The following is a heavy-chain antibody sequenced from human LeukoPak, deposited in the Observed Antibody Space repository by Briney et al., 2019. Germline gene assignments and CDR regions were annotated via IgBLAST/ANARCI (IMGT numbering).Heavy chain of an antibody. CDR3: ARDGVAARANFDY. D-gene: IGHD6-6*01. Sequence: PSETLSLTCTVSGGSISSSSYYWGWIRQPPGKGLEWIGSIYYSGSTYYNPSLKSRVTISVDTSKNQFSLKLSSVTAADTAVCYCARDGVAARANFDYWGQGTLVTVSS. J-gene: IGHJ4*02. CDR1: GGSISSSSYY. V-gene: IGHV4-39*07. CDR2: IYYSGST.